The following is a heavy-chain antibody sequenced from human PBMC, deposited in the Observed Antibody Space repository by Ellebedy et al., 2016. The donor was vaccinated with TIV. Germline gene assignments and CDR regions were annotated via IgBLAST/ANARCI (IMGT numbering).Heavy chain of an antibody. Sequence: GESLKISCATSGFTFGDFPLIWVRQAPGKGLEWVGFIRSKHYGATTEYAASVKDRFTISRDDSKSIAYLQTHNLKTEDTAVYYCTRAPYSTSWYSDHWGQGTLVTVSS. D-gene: IGHD6-13*01. CDR3: TRAPYSTSWYSDH. V-gene: IGHV3-49*04. CDR2: IRSKHYGATT. J-gene: IGHJ4*02. CDR1: GFTFGDFP.